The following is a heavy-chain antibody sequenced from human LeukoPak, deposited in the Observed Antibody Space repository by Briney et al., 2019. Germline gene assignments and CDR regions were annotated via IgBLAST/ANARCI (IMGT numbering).Heavy chain of an antibody. CDR1: GGSISSGDYY. J-gene: IGHJ4*02. CDR3: ARVPRYCSSTSCYQGDY. V-gene: IGHV4-30-4*08. CDR2: IYYSGST. D-gene: IGHD2-2*01. Sequence: PSQTLSLTCTVSGGSISSGDYYWSWIRQPPGKGLEWIGYIYYSGSTYYNPSLKSRVTISVDRSKNQFSLKLSSVTAADTAVYYCARVPRYCSSTSCYQGDYWGQGTLVTVSS.